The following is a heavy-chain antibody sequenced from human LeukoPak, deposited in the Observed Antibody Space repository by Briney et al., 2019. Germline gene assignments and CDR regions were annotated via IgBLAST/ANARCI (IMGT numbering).Heavy chain of an antibody. CDR1: GFTFSSYV. D-gene: IGHD1-7*01. J-gene: IGHJ3*02. CDR3: ARTNWNYEADAFDI. Sequence: GGSLRLSCAASGFTFSSYVMSWVRQAPGKGLEWVSVIYSGGSTYYADSVKGRFTISRDNSKSTLYLQMNSPRAEDTAVYYCARTNWNYEADAFDIWGQGTMVTASS. CDR2: IYSGGST. V-gene: IGHV3-53*01.